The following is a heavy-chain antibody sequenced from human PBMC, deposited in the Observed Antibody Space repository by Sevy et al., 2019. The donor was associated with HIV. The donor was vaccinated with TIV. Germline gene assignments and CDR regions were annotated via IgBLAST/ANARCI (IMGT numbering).Heavy chain of an antibody. D-gene: IGHD1-26*01. CDR1: GGSITSLY. CDR2: IYYNGHI. V-gene: IGHV4-59*08. CDR3: AGENAWGRGYS. J-gene: IGHJ4*02. Sequence: SETLSLTCTVSGGSITSLYWNWIRQPPGKGLEWIANIYYNGHINYNPSLKSRVTSSLDTSKNQLSLRLSSGTAADTAMYYCAGENAWGRGYSWGQGTLVTVSS.